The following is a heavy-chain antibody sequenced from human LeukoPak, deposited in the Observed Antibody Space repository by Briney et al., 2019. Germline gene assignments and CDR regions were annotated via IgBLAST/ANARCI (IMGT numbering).Heavy chain of an antibody. CDR1: LGTFSSYT. CDR2: IFLILGIA. CDR3: PSPQPGYCSSTSCYHILGHYYYYGMDV. Sequence: SVKVSCKASLGTFSSYTSSWVRQAPGQGLEWMGRIFLILGIANYAQKFQGRVTITADKSTSTAYMELSSLRSEDTAVYYCPSPQPGYCSSTSCYHILGHYYYYGMDVWGQGTTVTVSS. J-gene: IGHJ6*02. D-gene: IGHD2-2*01. V-gene: IGHV1-69*02.